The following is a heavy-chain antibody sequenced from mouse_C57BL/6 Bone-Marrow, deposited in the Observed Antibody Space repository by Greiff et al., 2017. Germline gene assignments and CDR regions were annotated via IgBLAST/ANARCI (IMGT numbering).Heavy chain of an antibody. CDR3: SSFDGNYFDF. J-gene: IGHJ2*01. Sequence: EVKLVESGAELVRPGASVKLSCTASGFNIKDDYIHWVKQRPEQGLEWIGWIDPEIGDTEYASKFQGKATITSDTSSNTAYLQLSSLTSGDTAVYYCSSFDGNYFDFWGQGTPLTVAS. CDR1: GFNIKDDY. CDR2: IDPEIGDT. D-gene: IGHD2-3*01. V-gene: IGHV14-4*01.